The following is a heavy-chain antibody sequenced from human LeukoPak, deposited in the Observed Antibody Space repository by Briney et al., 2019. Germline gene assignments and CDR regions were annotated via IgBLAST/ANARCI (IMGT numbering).Heavy chain of an antibody. CDR1: GYTFTSSY. CDR3: ARAHIYYYYYMDV. CDR2: INPSGGST. Sequence: PPVKVSCKAFGYTFTSSYMHWGRRAPGQGVGWMGIINPSGGSTTYAEKFQGRVTMTGDLSTSTVYMEVSSLRSEDTAVYYCARAHIYYYYYMDVWGKGTTVTVSS. J-gene: IGHJ6*03. V-gene: IGHV1-46*01.